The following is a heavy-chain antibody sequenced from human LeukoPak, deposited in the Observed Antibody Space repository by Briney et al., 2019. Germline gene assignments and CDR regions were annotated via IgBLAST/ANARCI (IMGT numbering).Heavy chain of an antibody. CDR1: GDSVSDNSTA. Sequence: SQTLSLTCAISGDSVSDNSTAYNWIRQSPSRGLEWLGRTYYRSKWYNDYAVSVKSRITFNPDTSKNQLSLHLNSVTPEDTAVYYCARGGQGDGYSADEAFDFWGQGTMVTVSS. V-gene: IGHV6-1*01. J-gene: IGHJ3*01. CDR3: ARGGQGDGYSADEAFDF. D-gene: IGHD5-24*01. CDR2: TYYRSKWYN.